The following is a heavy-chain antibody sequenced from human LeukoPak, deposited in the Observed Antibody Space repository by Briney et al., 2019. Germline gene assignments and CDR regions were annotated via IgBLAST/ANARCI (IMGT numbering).Heavy chain of an antibody. CDR3: ARDPLRYSSGWVVGYYGMDV. CDR1: GGSINSDEYW. CDR2: ILTSGSI. D-gene: IGHD6-19*01. V-gene: IGHV4-61*09. J-gene: IGHJ6*02. Sequence: SETLSLTCTVSGGSINSDEYWWSWIRQPAGKGLEWIGHILTSGSINYNPSLKSRVTISVDTSKNQFSLHLTSVTAADTALYYCARDPLRYSSGWVVGYYGMDVWGQGTTVTVSS.